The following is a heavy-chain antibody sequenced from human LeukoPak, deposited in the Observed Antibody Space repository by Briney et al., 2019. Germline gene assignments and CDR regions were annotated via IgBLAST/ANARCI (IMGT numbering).Heavy chain of an antibody. CDR2: IYYSGST. V-gene: IGHV4-39*07. D-gene: IGHD3-22*01. CDR1: GGSISSSSYY. J-gene: IGHJ3*02. Sequence: SETLSLTCTVSGGSISSSSYYWGWIRQPPGQGLEWIGSIYYSGSTYYNPSLKSRVTISVDTSKNQFSLKLSSVTAADTAVYYCARGGYYDKEAFDMWGQGTMVTVSS. CDR3: ARGGYYDKEAFDM.